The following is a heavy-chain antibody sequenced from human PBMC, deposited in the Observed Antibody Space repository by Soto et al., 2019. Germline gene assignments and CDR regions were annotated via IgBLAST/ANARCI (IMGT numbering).Heavy chain of an antibody. V-gene: IGHV4-4*02. Sequence: PSETLSLTCAVSGGSISSSNWWSWVRQPPGKGLEWIGEIYHSGSTNYNPSLKSRVTISVDKSKNQFSLKLSSVTAADTAVYYCARWRAAYYDFSRSSHYYGMDCWGQGTTGTGSS. D-gene: IGHD3-3*01. CDR3: ARWRAAYYDFSRSSHYYGMDC. CDR2: IYHSGST. CDR1: GGSISSSNW. J-gene: IGHJ6*02.